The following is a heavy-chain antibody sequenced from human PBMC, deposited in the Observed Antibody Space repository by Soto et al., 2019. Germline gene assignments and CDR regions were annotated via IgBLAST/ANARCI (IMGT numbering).Heavy chain of an antibody. CDR2: VYYSGTT. D-gene: IGHD3-3*01. V-gene: IGHV4-39*01. Sequence: QWQLQESGPGLLKPSETLSLTCSVSGGSMRTSSYYWGWIRQPPGKGLEWVGSVYYSGTTYYNPSLKSRVTILIDTSKSEFPLGLSSVTASDTAAYYCARLSTQSGYFFYAHFYMDVWGNGSTVTVSS. CDR1: GGSMRTSSYY. CDR3: ARLSTQSGYFFYAHFYMDV. J-gene: IGHJ6*03.